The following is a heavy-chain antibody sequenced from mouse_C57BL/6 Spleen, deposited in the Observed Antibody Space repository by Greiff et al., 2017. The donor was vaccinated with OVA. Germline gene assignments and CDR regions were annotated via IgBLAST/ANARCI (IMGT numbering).Heavy chain of an antibody. Sequence: VQLQQSGAELVRPGSSVKLSCKASGYTFTSYWMHWVKQRPIQGLEWIGNIDPSDSETHYNQKFKDKATLTVDKSSSTAYMQLSSLTSEDSAVYYCASFDGYPYYAMDYWGQGTSVTVSS. CDR3: ASFDGYPYYAMDY. D-gene: IGHD2-3*01. J-gene: IGHJ4*01. CDR2: IDPSDSET. V-gene: IGHV1-52*01. CDR1: GYTFTSYW.